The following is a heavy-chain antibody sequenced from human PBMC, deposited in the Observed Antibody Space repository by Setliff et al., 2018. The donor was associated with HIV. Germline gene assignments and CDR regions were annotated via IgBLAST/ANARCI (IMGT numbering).Heavy chain of an antibody. CDR1: GFTVSSNY. D-gene: IGHD3-22*01. Sequence: PGGSLRLSCAASGFTVSSNYMSWVRQAPGKGLEWLAYIRSSGSYTNYAHSVKGRFTISRDNAKNSLYLQMNSLRPEDTAVYYCAREKYDSSPTLDYWGQGTLVTVSS. CDR3: AREKYDSSPTLDY. J-gene: IGHJ4*02. V-gene: IGHV3-11*05. CDR2: IRSSGSYT.